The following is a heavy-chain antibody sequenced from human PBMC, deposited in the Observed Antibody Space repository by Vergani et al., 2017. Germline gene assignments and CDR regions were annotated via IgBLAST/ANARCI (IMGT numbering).Heavy chain of an antibody. CDR1: GGSFSGYY. V-gene: IGHV4-34*01. J-gene: IGHJ6*03. CDR2: INHSGST. CDR3: ARGAPRIVTYYMDF. Sequence: QVQLHQWGAGLLKPSETLSLTCAVYGGSFSGYYWSWIRQPPGRGLEWIGEINHSGSTNYNPSLKSRVTISVDTSKNQFSLKLSSVTAADTAVYYCARGAPRIVTYYMDFWGKGTTVTVSS. D-gene: IGHD1-26*01.